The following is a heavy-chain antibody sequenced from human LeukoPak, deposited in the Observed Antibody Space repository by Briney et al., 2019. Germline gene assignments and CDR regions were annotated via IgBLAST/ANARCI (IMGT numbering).Heavy chain of an antibody. J-gene: IGHJ6*03. Sequence: SETLSLTCAVYGGSFSGYYWSWIRQPPGKGLEWIGEINHSGSTNYNPSLKSRVTISVDTSKNQFSLKLSSVTAADTAVHYCARGNTGDSGSYYGAYYYYYYMDVWGKGTTVTVSS. V-gene: IGHV4-34*01. CDR1: GGSFSGYY. D-gene: IGHD1-26*01. CDR2: INHSGST. CDR3: ARGNTGDSGSYYGAYYYYYYMDV.